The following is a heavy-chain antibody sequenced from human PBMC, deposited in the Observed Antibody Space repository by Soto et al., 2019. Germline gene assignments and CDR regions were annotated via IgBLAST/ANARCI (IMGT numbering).Heavy chain of an antibody. CDR2: ISAYNGNT. D-gene: IGHD5-12*01. V-gene: IGHV1-18*01. J-gene: IGHJ5*01. Sequence: GYGFSVDGSSWLRNKKGKGLKWMGWISAYNGNTNYAQKFQGRVTMTTDTSTSTVYMEVRSLRPDDTAVYYCARNVPVFSGNALNWFDSWGHRALVTVSS. CDR1: GYGFSVDG. CDR3: ARNVPVFSGNALNWFDS.